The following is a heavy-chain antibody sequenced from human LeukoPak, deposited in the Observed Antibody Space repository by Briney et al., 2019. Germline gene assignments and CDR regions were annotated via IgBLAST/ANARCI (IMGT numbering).Heavy chain of an antibody. D-gene: IGHD3-10*01. CDR1: GFTFSSYA. J-gene: IGHJ4*02. V-gene: IGHV3-23*01. CDR2: ISGNSGSDT. Sequence: PGGSLRLSCAASGFTFSSYAMGWVRQAPGKGLEWFSAISGNSGSDTYYADAVKGRFTISRDNSKTTLYLEMSSLRAEHTAVYYCASLGSLRGLTMHDYWGQGTLVTVSS. CDR3: ASLGSLRGLTMHDY.